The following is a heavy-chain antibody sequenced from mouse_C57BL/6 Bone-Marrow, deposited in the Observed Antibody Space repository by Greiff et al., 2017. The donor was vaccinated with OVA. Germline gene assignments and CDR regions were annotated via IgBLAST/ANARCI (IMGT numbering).Heavy chain of an antibody. J-gene: IGHJ4*01. CDR3: AREGPYAMDY. CDR2: LYPGSGNT. CDR1: GYSFTSYY. Sequence: QVQLQQSGPELVKPGASVKISCKASGYSFTSYYIHWVKQRPGQGLEWIGWLYPGSGNTKYNEKFKGKATLTADTSSSTAYMQLSSLTSEDSAVYYCAREGPYAMDYWGQGTSVTVSS. V-gene: IGHV1-66*01.